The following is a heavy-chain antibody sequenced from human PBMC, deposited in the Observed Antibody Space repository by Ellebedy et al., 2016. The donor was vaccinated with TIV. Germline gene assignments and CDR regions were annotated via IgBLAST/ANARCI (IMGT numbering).Heavy chain of an antibody. CDR3: ARVFTVTTIDAGDAFDI. D-gene: IGHD4-17*01. J-gene: IGHJ3*02. Sequence: GGSLRLSXAASGFTFSSYAMHWVRQAPGKGLEWVAVISYDGSNKYYADSVKGRFTISRDNAKNSLYLQMNSLRAEDTAVYYCARVFTVTTIDAGDAFDIWGQGTMVTVSS. CDR1: GFTFSSYA. CDR2: ISYDGSNK. V-gene: IGHV3-30*04.